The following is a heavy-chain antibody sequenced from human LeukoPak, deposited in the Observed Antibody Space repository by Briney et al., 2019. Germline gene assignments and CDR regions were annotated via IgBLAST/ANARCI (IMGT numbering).Heavy chain of an antibody. CDR1: GFTFSSYW. J-gene: IGHJ4*02. Sequence: GGSLRLSCAASGFTFSSYWMSWVRQAPGTGLEWVANIKQDGSEKYYVDSVKGRFTISRDNAKNSLYLQMSSLRAEDTAVYYCARVGARQILEYWGQGTLVTVSS. V-gene: IGHV3-7*01. CDR3: ARVGARQILEY. CDR2: IKQDGSEK. D-gene: IGHD4-17*01.